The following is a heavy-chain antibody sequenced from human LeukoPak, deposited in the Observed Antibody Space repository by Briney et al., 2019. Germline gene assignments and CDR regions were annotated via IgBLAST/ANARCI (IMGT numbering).Heavy chain of an antibody. D-gene: IGHD6-19*01. V-gene: IGHV1-8*01. J-gene: IGHJ5*02. CDR3: ARGRGSGHKENWFDP. CDR1: GYTFTSYD. CDR2: MNPNSGNT. Sequence: ASVNVSCKASGYTFTSYDINWVRQATGQGLEWMGWMNPNSGNTGYAQKFQGRVTMTRNTSISTAYMELSSLRSEDTAVDYCARGRGSGHKENWFDPWGQGTLVTVSS.